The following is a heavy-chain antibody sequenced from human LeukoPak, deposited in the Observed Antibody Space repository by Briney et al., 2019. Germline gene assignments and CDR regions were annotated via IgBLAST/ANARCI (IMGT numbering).Heavy chain of an antibody. D-gene: IGHD2-15*01. CDR2: IYYSGST. CDR3: AREHCSGGSCYSGWFDP. Sequence: SETLSLTCTVSGGSISSYYWSWIRQPPGKGVEWIGYIYYSGSTNYNPSLKSRVTISVDTSKNQFSLKLSSVTAADTAVYYCAREHCSGGSCYSGWFDPWGQGTLVTVSA. V-gene: IGHV4-59*01. CDR1: GGSISSYY. J-gene: IGHJ5*02.